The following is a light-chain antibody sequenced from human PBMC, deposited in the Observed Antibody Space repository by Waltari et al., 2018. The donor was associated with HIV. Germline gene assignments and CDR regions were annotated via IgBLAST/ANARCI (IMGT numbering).Light chain of an antibody. Sequence: SHELTQPPSVSVSPGQTARITCSGDVVAKKNVRWVQQKPGQAPVWVVYKDSQRASGIPELFAGSSSGTTATLIISGAQVEDEADYYCYSSADIPYVFGIGTKVTVL. CDR1: VVAKKN. CDR2: KDS. V-gene: IGLV3-27*01. J-gene: IGLJ1*01. CDR3: YSSADIPYV.